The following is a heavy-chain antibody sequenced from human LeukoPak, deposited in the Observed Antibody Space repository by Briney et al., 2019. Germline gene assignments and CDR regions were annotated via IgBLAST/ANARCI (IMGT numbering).Heavy chain of an antibody. D-gene: IGHD6-25*01. Sequence: SETLSLTCTVSGGLISNYFWSWIRQPAGRGLEWIGRISKSGSTNYNPSLISRVSMSVDTSKNQFSLRLSSVTAADTAVYYCARARGYSSAYYYYMDVWGKGTTVTVSS. CDR1: GGLISNYF. J-gene: IGHJ6*03. V-gene: IGHV4-4*07. CDR2: ISKSGST. CDR3: ARARGYSSAYYYYMDV.